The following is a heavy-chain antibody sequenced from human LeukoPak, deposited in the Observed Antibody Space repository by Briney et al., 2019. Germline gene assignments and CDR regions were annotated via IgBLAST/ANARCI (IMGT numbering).Heavy chain of an antibody. D-gene: IGHD6-19*01. V-gene: IGHV3-74*01. CDR1: GFTFSKYW. CDR2: INTDGTVT. Sequence: GGSLRLSCAASGFTFSKYWMLWVRQAPGKGLESVSRINTDGTVTTYADSVKGRFTVSRDNADNTMVLQMKSVRDEDTAVYYCATKQWLAPPPDSWGQGTPVTVSS. J-gene: IGHJ4*02. CDR3: ATKQWLAPPPDS.